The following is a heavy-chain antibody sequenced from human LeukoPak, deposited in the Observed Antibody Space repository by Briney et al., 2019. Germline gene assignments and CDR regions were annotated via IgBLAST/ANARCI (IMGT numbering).Heavy chain of an antibody. CDR1: GGSISSSSYY. J-gene: IGHJ3*02. Sequence: PSETLSLTCTVSGGSISSSSYYWGWIRQPPGKGLEWIGSIYYSGSTYYNPSLKSRVTISVDTSKNQFSLKLSSVTAADTAVYYCARYIAAADTDAFDIWGQGTMVTVSS. CDR3: ARYIAAADTDAFDI. D-gene: IGHD6-13*01. V-gene: IGHV4-39*01. CDR2: IYYSGST.